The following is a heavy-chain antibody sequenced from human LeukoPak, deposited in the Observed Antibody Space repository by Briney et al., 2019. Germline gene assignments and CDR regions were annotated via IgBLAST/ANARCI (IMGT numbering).Heavy chain of an antibody. D-gene: IGHD2-2*01. V-gene: IGHV4-34*01. CDR3: ARDPLSYCSSTSCYEWLDY. CDR1: GGSFSGYY. Sequence: PSETLSLTCAVYGGSFSGYYWSWIRQPPGKGLEWIGEINHSGSTNYNPSLKSRVTISVDTSKNQFSLKLSSVTAADTAVYYCARDPLSYCSSTSCYEWLDYWGQGTLVTVSS. J-gene: IGHJ4*02. CDR2: INHSGST.